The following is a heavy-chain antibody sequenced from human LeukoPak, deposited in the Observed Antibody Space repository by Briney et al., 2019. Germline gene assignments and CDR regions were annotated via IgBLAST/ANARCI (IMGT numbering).Heavy chain of an antibody. D-gene: IGHD2-2*01. CDR1: GFTFSSYN. J-gene: IGHJ4*02. Sequence: GGSLRLSCAASGFTFSSYNMDWVRQAPGKGLEWVSFIDSSSRYIYQADSVKGRFTISRDNAKSSVFLQMDSLRAEDTAVYYCARVGGHCTSTSCPPPDYWGQGTLVTVSS. CDR3: ARVGGHCTSTSCPPPDY. V-gene: IGHV3-21*01. CDR2: IDSSSRYI.